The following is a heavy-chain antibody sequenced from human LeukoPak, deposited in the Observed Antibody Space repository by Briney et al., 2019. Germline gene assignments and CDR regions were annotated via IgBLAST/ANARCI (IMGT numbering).Heavy chain of an antibody. CDR3: ARVMGGHYYDSSGSLQYYFDY. V-gene: IGHV1-46*01. CDR2: VNLCGGST. D-gene: IGHD3-22*01. J-gene: IGHJ4*02. CDR1: GCTFTSYY. Sequence: ASVTVSCKASGCTFTSYYMHWVRQAPGQGLEGMGIVNLCGGSTSYAQKFQGRVTMTRDTSTSTVYMELSSLRSEDTAVYYCARVMGGHYYDSSGSLQYYFDYWGQGTLVTVSS.